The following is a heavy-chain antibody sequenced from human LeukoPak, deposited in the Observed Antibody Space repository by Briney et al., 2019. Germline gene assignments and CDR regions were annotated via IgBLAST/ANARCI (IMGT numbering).Heavy chain of an antibody. CDR3: AKDDFWSGFDY. CDR2: ISGSGGST. V-gene: IGHV3-23*01. D-gene: IGHD3-3*01. Sequence: RPSETLSLTCAVYGGSFSGYYWSWVRQAPGKGLEWVSAISGSGGSTYYADSVKGRFTISRDNSKNTLYLQMNSLRAGDTAVYYWAKDDFWSGFDYWGQGTLVTVSS. CDR1: GGSFSGYY. J-gene: IGHJ4*02.